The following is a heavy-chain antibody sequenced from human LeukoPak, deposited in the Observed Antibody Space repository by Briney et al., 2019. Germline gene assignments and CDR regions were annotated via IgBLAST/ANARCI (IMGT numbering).Heavy chain of an antibody. CDR1: GFTFSSYS. Sequence: GGSPRLSCAASGFTFSSYSMNWVRQAPGKGLEWVSSISSSSSYIYYADSVKGRFTISRDNAKNSLYLQMNSLRAEDTAVYYCARVVGATTSAYYFDYWGQGTLVTVSS. J-gene: IGHJ4*02. CDR2: ISSSSSYI. D-gene: IGHD1-26*01. CDR3: ARVVGATTSAYYFDY. V-gene: IGHV3-21*01.